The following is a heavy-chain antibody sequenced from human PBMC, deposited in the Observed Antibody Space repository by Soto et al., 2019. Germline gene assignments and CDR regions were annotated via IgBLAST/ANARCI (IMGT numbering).Heavy chain of an antibody. Sequence: QVQLVQSGAEVKKPGASVMVSCKASGYTFGDYDINWVRQASGQGLEWMGWMNPNSGNTAYAQKFQGRVTMTGDTTINTSYMELSYLTSADTAVYYCTRRARIGKQLWLPFDSWAQGTLVTVSS. V-gene: IGHV1-8*01. J-gene: IGHJ4*02. CDR1: GYTFGDYD. D-gene: IGHD3-22*01. CDR3: TRRARIGKQLWLPFDS. CDR2: MNPNSGNT.